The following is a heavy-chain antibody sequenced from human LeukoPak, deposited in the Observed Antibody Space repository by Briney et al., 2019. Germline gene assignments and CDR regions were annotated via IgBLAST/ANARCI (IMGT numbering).Heavy chain of an antibody. V-gene: IGHV4-31*03. CDR3: ARERYGGYYDSSGTTSEFVFDY. D-gene: IGHD3-22*01. J-gene: IGHJ4*02. Sequence: TSETLSLTCTVSGGSISSGGYYWSWIRQHPGKGLEWIGYIYYSGSTYYNPSLKSRVTISVDTSKNQFSLKPSSVTAADTAVYYCARERYGGYYDSSGTTSEFVFDYWGQGALVTVSS. CDR1: GGSISSGGYY. CDR2: IYYSGST.